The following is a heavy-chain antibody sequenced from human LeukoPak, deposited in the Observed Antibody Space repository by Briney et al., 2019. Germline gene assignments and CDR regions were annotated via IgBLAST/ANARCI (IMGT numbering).Heavy chain of an antibody. D-gene: IGHD3-3*01. CDR3: AKDSLDGDPAFDY. V-gene: IGHV3-23*01. Sequence: QTGGSLRLSCAASGFTFSSYAMSWVRQAPGKGLEWASAISGSGGSTYYADSVKGRFTISRDNSKNTLYLQMNSLRAEDTAVYYCAKDSLDGDPAFDYWGQGTLVTVSS. CDR1: GFTFSSYA. J-gene: IGHJ4*02. CDR2: ISGSGGST.